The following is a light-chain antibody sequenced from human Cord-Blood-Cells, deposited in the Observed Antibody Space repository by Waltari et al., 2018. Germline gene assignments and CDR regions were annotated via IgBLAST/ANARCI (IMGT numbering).Light chain of an antibody. CDR1: SSDVGGYNY. Sequence: QSALTQPASVSGSPGQSITISCTGTSSDVGGYNYVSWYQQHPGKAPKLMIYDCRNRPSGVSNLFSGSKSGNTASLTISGLQAEDEADYYCSSYTSSSTLVFGGGTKLTVL. CDR2: DCR. V-gene: IGLV2-14*03. J-gene: IGLJ3*02. CDR3: SSYTSSSTLV.